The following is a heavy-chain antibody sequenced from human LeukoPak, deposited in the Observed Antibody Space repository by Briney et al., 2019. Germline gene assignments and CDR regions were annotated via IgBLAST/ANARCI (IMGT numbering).Heavy chain of an antibody. Sequence: GRSLRLSCAASGFIFSSYAMHWVRQAPGKGLEWVAVISYDGSNKYYADSVKGRFTISRDNSKNTLYLQMNSLRAEDTAVYYCARGFTTPWGQGTLVTVSS. CDR3: ARGFTTP. CDR2: ISYDGSNK. V-gene: IGHV3-30-3*01. D-gene: IGHD1-1*01. J-gene: IGHJ5*02. CDR1: GFIFSSYA.